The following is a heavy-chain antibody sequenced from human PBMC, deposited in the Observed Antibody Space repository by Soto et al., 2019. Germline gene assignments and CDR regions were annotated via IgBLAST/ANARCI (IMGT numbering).Heavy chain of an antibody. CDR1: GGSISSGGYY. J-gene: IGHJ6*03. D-gene: IGHD3-10*01. V-gene: IGHV4-31*03. Sequence: QVQLQESGPGLVKPSQTLSLTCNVSGGSISSGGYYWSWIRQHPGKGLEWIGYIYYSGSTYYTASLKSRVTTSVDTSKDQFSLKLRSVTAADTAVYYCARESGGNSPRLDYYYYYYLDVWGKGTTVTVSS. CDR2: IYYSGST. CDR3: ARESGGNSPRLDYYYYYYLDV.